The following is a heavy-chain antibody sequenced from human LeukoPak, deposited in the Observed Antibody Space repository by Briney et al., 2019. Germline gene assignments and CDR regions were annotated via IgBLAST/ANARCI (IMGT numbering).Heavy chain of an antibody. J-gene: IGHJ5*02. V-gene: IGHV6-1*01. D-gene: IGHD2-2*01. CDR2: TYYRSTWYN. CDR3: AGRLTQYDCFDP. CDR1: GDSDSSNSV. Sequence: SQTLSLTCAISGDSDSSNSVRNWIRQSPSRGLEWLGRTYYRSTWYNDYAVSVRGRITVNPDTSKNQFSLHLNSVTPEDTAVYYCAGRLTQYDCFDPWGQGILVTVSS.